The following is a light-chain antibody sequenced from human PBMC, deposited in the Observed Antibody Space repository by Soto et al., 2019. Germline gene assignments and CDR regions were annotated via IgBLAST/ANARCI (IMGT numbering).Light chain of an antibody. J-gene: IGKJ4*01. CDR2: AAS. CDR1: QDINIY. V-gene: IGKV1-27*01. CDR3: QRYDGAPLT. Sequence: DIQMTQSPSSLSASVGDRVTITCRAGQDINIYLAWYQQKPGKVPKLLISAASTLQSGVPSRFSGSGSGTDFTLTISSLQPEDVATYYCQRYDGAPLTFGGGTKVE.